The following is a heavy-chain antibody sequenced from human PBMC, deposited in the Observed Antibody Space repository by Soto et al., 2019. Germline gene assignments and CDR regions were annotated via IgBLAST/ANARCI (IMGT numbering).Heavy chain of an antibody. Sequence: VGSLRLSCAASGFTFTRYSMNWVRQAPGKGLEWVSSISSTTNYIYYGDSMKGRFTISRDNSKNTLYLQMDSLRAEDTAVYYCARDRDTVVVPAAFWFDPWGQGTLVTVSS. CDR1: GFTFTRYS. CDR2: ISSTTNYI. D-gene: IGHD2-2*01. V-gene: IGHV3-21*01. J-gene: IGHJ5*02. CDR3: ARDRDTVVVPAAFWFDP.